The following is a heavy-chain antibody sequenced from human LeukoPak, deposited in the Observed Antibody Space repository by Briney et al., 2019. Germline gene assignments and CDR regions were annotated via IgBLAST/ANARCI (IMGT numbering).Heavy chain of an antibody. Sequence: GGSLRLSCAASGFTFSSYAMSWVRQAPGKGLEWVSAISGSGGSTYYADSVKGRFTISRDNSKNTLYLQMNSLRAEDTAVYYCAKDFGSSSIAAAGTSGVYWGQGTLVTVSS. J-gene: IGHJ4*02. D-gene: IGHD6-13*01. CDR3: AKDFGSSSIAAAGTSGVY. CDR1: GFTFSSYA. CDR2: ISGSGGST. V-gene: IGHV3-23*01.